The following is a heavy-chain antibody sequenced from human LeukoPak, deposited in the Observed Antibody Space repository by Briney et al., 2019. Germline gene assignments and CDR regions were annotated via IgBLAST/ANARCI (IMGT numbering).Heavy chain of an antibody. V-gene: IGHV3-23*01. CDR2: ISGSGGNT. Sequence: PGGSLRLSCAASGFTFSSYAMSWVRQAPGKGLEWVSVISGSGGNTYYADSAKGRFTFSRDNSKNTLYLQMNSLRAEDTAVYYCAKDLEGYHAYMDAWGKGTTVTVSS. CDR3: AKDLEGYHAYMDA. D-gene: IGHD5-18*01. J-gene: IGHJ6*03. CDR1: GFTFSSYA.